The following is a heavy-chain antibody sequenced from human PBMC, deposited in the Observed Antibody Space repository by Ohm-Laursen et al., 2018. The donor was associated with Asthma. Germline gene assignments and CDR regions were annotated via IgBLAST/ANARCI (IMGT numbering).Heavy chain of an antibody. CDR3: ARKAGSCITSNCYSLDF. D-gene: IGHD2-15*01. J-gene: IGHJ4*02. CDR2: MNPNSGNT. Sequence: ASVKVSCNASGYTFTSYDINWVRQATGQGLEWMGWMNPNSGNTGYAQKFQGRVTMTRNTSISTAYMELSSLRSEDTAVYYCARKAGSCITSNCYSLDFWGQGTLVTVSS. V-gene: IGHV1-8*01. CDR1: GYTFTSYD.